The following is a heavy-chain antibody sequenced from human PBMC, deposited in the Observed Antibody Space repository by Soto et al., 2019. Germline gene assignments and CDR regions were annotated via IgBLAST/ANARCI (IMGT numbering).Heavy chain of an antibody. D-gene: IGHD4-4*01. CDR1: GDSIITDDHY. J-gene: IGHJ4*02. V-gene: IGHV4-30-4*01. Sequence: QVQLQESGPGLVKPSQTLSLTCTVSGDSIITDDHYWSWIRQPPGKGLERIGYIYYTGTTYYSPSLKCRAWLSVDTSKKQLYLSLTSLTAADTAVYYCARGKDYSYVDSGCQGILVTVSS. CDR3: ARGKDYSYVDS. CDR2: IYYTGTT.